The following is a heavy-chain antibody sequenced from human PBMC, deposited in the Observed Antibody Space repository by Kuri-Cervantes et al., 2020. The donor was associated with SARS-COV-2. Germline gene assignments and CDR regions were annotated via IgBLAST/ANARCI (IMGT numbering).Heavy chain of an antibody. CDR1: GFTFSDSA. V-gene: IGHV3-30*04. D-gene: IGHD3-3*01. J-gene: IGHJ4*02. Sequence: GGSLRLSCAASGFTFSDSAMHWVRQAPGKCLEWVALISYDGSSKDYADSVKGRLTISRDNSKNTLYLQMKSLRAEDTAVFYCARDGSPRVWSGYYTDYWGQGTLVTVSS. CDR3: ARDGSPRVWSGYYTDY. CDR2: ISYDGSSK.